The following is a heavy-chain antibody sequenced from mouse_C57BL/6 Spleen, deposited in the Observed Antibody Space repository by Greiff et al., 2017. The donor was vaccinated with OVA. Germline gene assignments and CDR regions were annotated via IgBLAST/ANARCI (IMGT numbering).Heavy chain of an antibody. CDR1: GYTFTSYW. D-gene: IGHD4-1*02. J-gene: IGHJ2*01. Sequence: QVQLQQPGAELVKPGASVKLSCTASGYTFTSYWLPWVPQRPEQSLDWIAMINPNSGSTNYHEKFKSPATLTVDKSSSTAYMQLSSLTAEDSAVYYCARISNWVFDYWGQGTTLTVSS. CDR2: INPNSGST. CDR3: ARISNWVFDY. V-gene: IGHV1-64*01.